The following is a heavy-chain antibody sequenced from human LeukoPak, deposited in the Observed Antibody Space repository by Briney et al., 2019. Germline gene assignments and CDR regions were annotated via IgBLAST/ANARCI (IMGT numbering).Heavy chain of an antibody. CDR1: GYTFTVYY. V-gene: IGHV1-2*02. D-gene: IGHD7-27*01. J-gene: IGHJ4*02. Sequence: ASVKVSCKPSGYTFTVYYMHWVRQAPGQGLEWLGWIYPNSGATQYAQKFQGRITMTRDTSINTAYMELSSLRSDDTAIYYCVRFTVELGKNYWGQGTLVTVSS. CDR3: VRFTVELGKNY. CDR2: IYPNSGAT.